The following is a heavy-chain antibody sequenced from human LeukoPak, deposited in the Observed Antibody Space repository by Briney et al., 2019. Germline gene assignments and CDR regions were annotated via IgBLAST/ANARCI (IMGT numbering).Heavy chain of an antibody. J-gene: IGHJ4*02. CDR1: GFTFSTYA. D-gene: IGHD3-10*01. Sequence: PGGSLRLSCAASGFTFSTYAMNWVRQAPGKGLEWVSAISGSGGSTYYSDSVKGPFTISRDNSKNKLYLQMNRLRAEDTAVYYCAKEEYYHGSGSYLDYWGQGTLVTVSS. V-gene: IGHV3-23*01. CDR3: AKEEYYHGSGSYLDY. CDR2: ISGSGGST.